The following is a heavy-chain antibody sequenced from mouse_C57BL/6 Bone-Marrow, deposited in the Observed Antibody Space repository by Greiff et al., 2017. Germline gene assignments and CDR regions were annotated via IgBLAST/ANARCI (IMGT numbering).Heavy chain of an antibody. D-gene: IGHD1-1*01. CDR2: FYPGSGSI. Sequence: QVQLQQSGAELVKPGASVKLSCKASGYTFTEYTIHWVKQRSGQGLEWIGWFYPGSGSIKYNEKFKDKATLTADKSSSTVYMELSRLTSEDSAVYFCARHEERKVSNYYGSSYYFDYWGQGTTLTVSS. CDR3: ARHEERKVSNYYGSSYYFDY. J-gene: IGHJ2*01. V-gene: IGHV1-62-2*01. CDR1: GYTFTEYT.